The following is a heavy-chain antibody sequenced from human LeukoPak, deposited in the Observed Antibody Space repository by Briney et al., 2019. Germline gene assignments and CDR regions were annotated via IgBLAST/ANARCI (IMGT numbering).Heavy chain of an antibody. CDR3: ARDGYKGGFGC. V-gene: IGHV4-31*03. Sequence: SETLSLTCTVSGGSISSGGYYWSWIRQHPGKGLEWIGYIYYSGSTYYNPSLKSRVTIPVDTSKNQFSLKLSSVTAVDTAVYYCARDGYKGGFGCWGQGTLVTVSS. CDR1: GGSISSGGYY. CDR2: IYYSGST. J-gene: IGHJ4*02. D-gene: IGHD5-24*01.